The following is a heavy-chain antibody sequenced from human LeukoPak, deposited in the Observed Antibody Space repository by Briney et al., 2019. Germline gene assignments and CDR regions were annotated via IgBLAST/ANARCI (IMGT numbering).Heavy chain of an antibody. D-gene: IGHD3-22*01. CDR3: ARSLGSSGYFDY. V-gene: IGHV4-39*01. Sequence: PSETLSLTCAVYGGSFSGYYWGWIRQPPGKGLEWIGSIYYSGNTYYNASLKSQVSISIDTSKNRFSLKLTSVTAADTAVYYCARSLGSSGYFDYWGQGTLVTVSS. CDR2: IYYSGNT. CDR1: GGSFSGYY. J-gene: IGHJ4*02.